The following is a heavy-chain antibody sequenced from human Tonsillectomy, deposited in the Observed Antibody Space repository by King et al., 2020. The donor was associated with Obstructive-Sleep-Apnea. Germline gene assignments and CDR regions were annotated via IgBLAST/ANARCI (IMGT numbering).Heavy chain of an antibody. Sequence: VQLVESGGGVVQPGGSLRLSCAASGFTFSRYGMHWVRQAPGKGLEWVAFIRYDGINEYYVDPVKGRFTISRDNSKKTLYLQMNSLRTEDTALYYCAKDRYCGASPHYFDYWGQGNLVTVSS. V-gene: IGHV3-30*02. D-gene: IGHD4/OR15-4a*01. CDR2: IRYDGINE. CDR1: GFTFSRYG. CDR3: AKDRYCGASPHYFDY. J-gene: IGHJ4*02.